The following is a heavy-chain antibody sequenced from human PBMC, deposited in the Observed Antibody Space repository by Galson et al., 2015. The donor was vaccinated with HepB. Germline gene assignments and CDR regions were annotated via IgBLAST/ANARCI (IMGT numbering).Heavy chain of an antibody. J-gene: IGHJ4*02. CDR2: INPGNDDI. V-gene: IGHV1-3*01. CDR3: ERGGNCRGDSLRDSFDY. Sequence: SVKVSCKASGYTFANYAIHWVRQAPGQRLEWMGWINPGNDDIKYSQKFQDRVTITRDTSASTAYMDLSSLTSEDTAVYYCERGGNCRGDSLRDSFDYWGQGTLITVSS. D-gene: IGHD2-21*02. CDR1: GYTFANYA.